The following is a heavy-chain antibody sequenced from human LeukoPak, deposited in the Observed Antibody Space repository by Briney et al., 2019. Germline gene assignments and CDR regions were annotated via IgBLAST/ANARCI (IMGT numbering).Heavy chain of an antibody. CDR3: AGDPQLAAAGKGASYYYYYMDV. J-gene: IGHJ6*03. D-gene: IGHD6-13*01. V-gene: IGHV3-7*01. Sequence: GGSLRLSCAASGFTFTTYWMSWVRQAPGKVLEWVANINQDGSEKYYVDSVKGRFTISRDNAKNSLYLQMNSLRAEDTAVYYCAGDPQLAAAGKGASYYYYYMDVWGKGTTVTVSS. CDR2: INQDGSEK. CDR1: GFTFTTYW.